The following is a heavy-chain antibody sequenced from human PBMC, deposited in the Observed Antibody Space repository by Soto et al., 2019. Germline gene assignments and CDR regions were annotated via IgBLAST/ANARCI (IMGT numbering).Heavy chain of an antibody. V-gene: IGHV3-23*01. CDR1: GFTFSSYA. CDR3: AKRKGTTPPRYSQYYFDY. D-gene: IGHD2-21*01. Sequence: EVQLLESGGGLVQPGGSLRLSCAASGFTFSSYAMSWVRQAPGKGLEWVSAISGSGGSTYYADSVKGRFTISRDNSKNTLYLQMNSLRAEDTAVYYCAKRKGTTPPRYSQYYFDYWGQGTLVTVSS. J-gene: IGHJ4*02. CDR2: ISGSGGST.